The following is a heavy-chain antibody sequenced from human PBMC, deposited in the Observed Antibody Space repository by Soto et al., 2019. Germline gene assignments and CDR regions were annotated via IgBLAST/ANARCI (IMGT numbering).Heavy chain of an antibody. Sequence: QVQLVQSGAEVKKPGSSVKVSCKASGGTFSSYAISWVRQAPGQGLEWMGGIIPIFGTANYAQKFQGRVTITADESTSTADMALSSLRSEDTAVYYGARNPAEVWSGYKHRYGMDVWGQGTTVTVSS. CDR1: GGTFSSYA. J-gene: IGHJ6*02. CDR3: ARNPAEVWSGYKHRYGMDV. CDR2: IIPIFGTA. V-gene: IGHV1-69*01. D-gene: IGHD3-3*01.